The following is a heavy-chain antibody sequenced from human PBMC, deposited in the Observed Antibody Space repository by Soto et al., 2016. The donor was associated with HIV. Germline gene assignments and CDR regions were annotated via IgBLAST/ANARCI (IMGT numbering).Heavy chain of an antibody. CDR1: GFTVTYNY. J-gene: IGHJ3*01. D-gene: IGHD6-13*01. Sequence: EVQLVETGGGLTQPGGSLRLSCAASGFTVTYNYMSWVRQAPGKGLEWVSVIYSGGSTYYADSVKGRFIISRDNSKNTLYLQMSSLRAEDTAVYYCARGPYSSSWYAFDVWGRGTMVTVSS. CDR3: ARGPYSSSWYAFDV. CDR2: IYSGGST. V-gene: IGHV3-53*02.